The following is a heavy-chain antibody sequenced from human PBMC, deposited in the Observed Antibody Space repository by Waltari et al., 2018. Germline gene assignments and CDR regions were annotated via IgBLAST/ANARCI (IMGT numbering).Heavy chain of an antibody. CDR3: ASAAGYQGMDV. D-gene: IGHD2-2*01. Sequence: QVQLVQSGAEVKKPGASVKVSCKASGYTFTGYYMHWVRQAPGQGIEWMGWINPNSGGTNYAKKFQGSVTMTRDTSISTAYMELSRLRSDDTAVYYCASAAGYQGMDVWGKGTTVTISS. CDR2: INPNSGGT. CDR1: GYTFTGYY. J-gene: IGHJ6*04. V-gene: IGHV1-2*02.